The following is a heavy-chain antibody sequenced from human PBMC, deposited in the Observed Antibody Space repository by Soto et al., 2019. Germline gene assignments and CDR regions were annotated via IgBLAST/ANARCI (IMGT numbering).Heavy chain of an antibody. V-gene: IGHV3-33*01. Sequence: GGSLRLSCAASGFTFSSYGMHWVRQAPGKGLEWVAVIWYDGSNKYYADSVKGRFTISRDNSKNTLYLQMNSLRAEDTAVYYCARQTRYTIFGAVISDDYYFDYWGQGTLVTVSS. CDR2: IWYDGSNK. D-gene: IGHD3-3*01. CDR3: ARQTRYTIFGAVISDDYYFDY. J-gene: IGHJ4*02. CDR1: GFTFSSYG.